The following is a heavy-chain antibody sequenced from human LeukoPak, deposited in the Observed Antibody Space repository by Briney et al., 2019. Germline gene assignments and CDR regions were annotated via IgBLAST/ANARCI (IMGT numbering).Heavy chain of an antibody. CDR1: GGTFSSYA. D-gene: IGHD3-9*01. V-gene: IGHV1-69*06. CDR3: ARVRYFDWLRTDYYYYYMDV. J-gene: IGHJ6*03. CDR2: IIPIFGTA. Sequence: RASVTVSCKASGGTFSSYAISWVRQAPGQGLEWMGRIIPIFGTANYAQKFQGRVTITADKSTSTAYMELSSLRSEDTAVYYCARVRYFDWLRTDYYYYYMDVWGKGTTVTVSS.